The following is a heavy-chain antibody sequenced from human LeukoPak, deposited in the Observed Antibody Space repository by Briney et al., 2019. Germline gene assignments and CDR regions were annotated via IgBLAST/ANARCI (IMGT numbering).Heavy chain of an antibody. CDR1: GYSFTSYW. J-gene: IGHJ4*02. CDR2: IYPGDSDT. CDR3: ARHNYDSSGYYFSDY. D-gene: IGHD3-22*01. V-gene: IGHV5-51*01. Sequence: GESLKISCKGSGYSFTSYWIGWVRQMPGKGLEWMGIIYPGDSDTRYSPSFQGQVTISADKSISTAYLQWSSLKASDTAMYCCARHNYDSSGYYFSDYWGQGTLVTVSS.